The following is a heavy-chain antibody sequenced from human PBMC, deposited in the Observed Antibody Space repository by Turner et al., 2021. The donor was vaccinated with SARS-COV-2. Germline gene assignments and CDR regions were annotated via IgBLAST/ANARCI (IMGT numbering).Heavy chain of an antibody. J-gene: IGHJ3*01. Sequence: VQLVESGGGVVHPGMSLRLSCAASGFTFNTYVMHWGRQAPDKGLEWVAFITYGGRTTYHADSGTGRFSIDRDDSSNTLVLQMSSLTTEDTGVYYCAREIVESTYAFDFWGQGTLVIISS. CDR3: AREIVESTYAFDF. V-gene: IGHV3-30*03. D-gene: IGHD3-10*01. CDR2: ITYGGRTT. CDR1: GFTFNTYV.